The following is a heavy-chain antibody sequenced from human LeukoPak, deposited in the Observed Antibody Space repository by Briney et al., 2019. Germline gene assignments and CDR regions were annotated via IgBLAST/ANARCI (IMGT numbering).Heavy chain of an antibody. CDR2: IWYDGSNK. CDR1: GFTFSSYG. Sequence: PGRSLRLSCAASGFTFSSYGMHWVRQTPGKGVEWVAVIWYDGSNKYYADSVKGRFTISRDNSKNTLYLQMNSLRAEDTAVYYCAKDLDCSSTSCYGAFDIWGQGTMVTVSS. CDR3: AKDLDCSSTSCYGAFDI. V-gene: IGHV3-33*06. J-gene: IGHJ3*02. D-gene: IGHD2-2*01.